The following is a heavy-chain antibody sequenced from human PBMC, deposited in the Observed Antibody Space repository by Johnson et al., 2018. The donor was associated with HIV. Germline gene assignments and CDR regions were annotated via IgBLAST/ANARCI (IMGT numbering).Heavy chain of an antibody. D-gene: IGHD5-24*01. J-gene: IGHJ3*02. CDR3: AKAGARWLQFDAFDI. CDR2: IYVGGNT. CDR1: GFTVSSNY. Sequence: VQLVESGGGVVRPGGSLRLSCAASGFTVSSNYMSWVRQAPGKGLEWVLSIYVGGNTYYADSVKGRFTISRDNSENTLYLQMNSLRAEDTAVYYCAKAGARWLQFDAFDIWGQGTMVTVSS. V-gene: IGHV3-53*01.